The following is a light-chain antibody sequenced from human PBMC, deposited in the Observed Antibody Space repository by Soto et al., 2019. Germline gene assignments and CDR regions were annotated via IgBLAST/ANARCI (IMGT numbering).Light chain of an antibody. CDR3: QQYGRSSLMFS. CDR2: GAS. CDR1: QSVTSDF. J-gene: IGKJ2*03. Sequence: EIVLTQSPCTLSLSPGERATLSCRASQSVTSDFLAWYQQKPGQAPRLLIYGASTRAAGVPDRFSGSGSGTDFTLTITRLEPEDFAVYYCQQYGRSSLMFSFGQGTKLGV. V-gene: IGKV3-20*01.